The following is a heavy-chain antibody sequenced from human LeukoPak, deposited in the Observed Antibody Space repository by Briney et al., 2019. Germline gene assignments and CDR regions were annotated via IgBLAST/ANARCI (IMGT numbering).Heavy chain of an antibody. J-gene: IGHJ3*02. Sequence: GGSLRLSCAASGFTFSDYYISWIRQAPGKGLEWVSSISSSDTSSSRFIYYADSVRGRFTISRDNAYNSLCLQMNNLRPEDTAVYYCVMVETSDVFDTWGQGTMVTVSS. CDR2: ISSSDTSSSRFI. V-gene: IGHV3-11*06. D-gene: IGHD3-10*01. CDR1: GFTFSDYY. CDR3: VMVETSDVFDT.